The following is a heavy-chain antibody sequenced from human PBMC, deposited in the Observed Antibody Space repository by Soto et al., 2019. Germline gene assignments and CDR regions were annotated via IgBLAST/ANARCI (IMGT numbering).Heavy chain of an antibody. D-gene: IGHD3-9*01. CDR2: IDPSDSYT. J-gene: IGHJ5*02. CDR3: ARQSGYDILTGYHHNWFDP. CDR1: GYSFASYW. V-gene: IGHV5-10-1*01. Sequence: GESLQISCKGSGYSFASYWISWVRQMPGKGLEWMGRIDPSDSYTNHSPSFQGHVTISADKSISTAYLQWSSLKASDTAMYYCARQSGYDILTGYHHNWFDPWGHGTLVTVSS.